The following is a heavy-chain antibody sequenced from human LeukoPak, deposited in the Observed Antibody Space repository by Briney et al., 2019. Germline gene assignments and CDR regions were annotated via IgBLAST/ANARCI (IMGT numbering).Heavy chain of an antibody. Sequence: GGSLRLSCAASGFTFSSYAMSWVRQAPGKGLEWVSAISGSGGSTYYADSVKGRFTISRDNSKNTLYLQMNGLRAEDTAVYYCAKDSSKVVVITTIDYWGQGTLVTVSS. CDR1: GFTFSSYA. CDR3: AKDSSKVVVITTIDY. CDR2: ISGSGGST. V-gene: IGHV3-23*01. J-gene: IGHJ4*02. D-gene: IGHD3-22*01.